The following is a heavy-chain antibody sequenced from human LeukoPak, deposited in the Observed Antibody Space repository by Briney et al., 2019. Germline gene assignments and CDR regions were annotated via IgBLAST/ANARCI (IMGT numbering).Heavy chain of an antibody. CDR2: IYYSGST. Sequence: PSETLSLTCTVSGGSISSYYWSWIRQPPGKGLEWIGYIYYSGSTNYNPSLKSRVTISVDTSKNQFSLKLSSVTAADTAVYYCARWGIAAPWGQGTLVTVSS. V-gene: IGHV4-59*12. CDR1: GGSISSYY. D-gene: IGHD6-13*01. J-gene: IGHJ5*02. CDR3: ARWGIAAP.